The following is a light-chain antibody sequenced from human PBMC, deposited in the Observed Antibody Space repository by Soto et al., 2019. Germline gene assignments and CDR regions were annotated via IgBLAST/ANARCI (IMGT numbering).Light chain of an antibody. Sequence: DIQMTQSPSTLSASVGDRVTITCRASQSISSWLAWYQQKPGKAPKLLIYDASSLESGVPSRFSGSGSGTEFTLTISRLEPEDFAVYYCQQSGTSPPVAFGGGTKVEIK. V-gene: IGKV1-5*01. CDR2: DAS. CDR1: QSISSW. CDR3: QQSGTSPPVA. J-gene: IGKJ4*01.